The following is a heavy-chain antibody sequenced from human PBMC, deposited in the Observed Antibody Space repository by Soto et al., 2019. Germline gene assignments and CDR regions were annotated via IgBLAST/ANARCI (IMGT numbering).Heavy chain of an antibody. Sequence: PGGSLRHSCVASGFAFSRYWMSWLRQAPGKGLEWVANIKEDGNEKYYVDSVKGRFTISRDNAKNSLYLQMNSLRADDTALYYCARPVGIRGTTESGRFDPWGQGTLVTVSS. CDR2: IKEDGNEK. CDR1: GFAFSRYW. CDR3: ARPVGIRGTTESGRFDP. J-gene: IGHJ5*02. D-gene: IGHD1-26*01. V-gene: IGHV3-7*01.